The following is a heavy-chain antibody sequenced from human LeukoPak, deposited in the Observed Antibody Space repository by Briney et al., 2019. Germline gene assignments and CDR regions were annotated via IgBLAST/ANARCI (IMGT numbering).Heavy chain of an antibody. J-gene: IGHJ4*02. CDR3: AKDSGYSYGHGLDY. V-gene: IGHV3-33*06. Sequence: PGRSLRLSCAASGFTFSTYNMHWVRQAPGKGLEWVALMLSDGSNKYHADSVKGRFTISRDNSKNTLFLQMNSLRDEDTAVYYCAKDSGYSYGHGLDYWDQGTLVTVSS. D-gene: IGHD5-18*01. CDR2: MLSDGSNK. CDR1: GFTFSTYN.